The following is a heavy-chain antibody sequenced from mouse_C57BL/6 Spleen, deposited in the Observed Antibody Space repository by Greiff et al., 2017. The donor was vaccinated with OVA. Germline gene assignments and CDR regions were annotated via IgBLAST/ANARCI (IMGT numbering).Heavy chain of an antibody. CDR1: GFTFSSYT. J-gene: IGHJ4*01. Sequence: EVMLVESGGGLVKPGGSLKLSCAASGFTFSSYTMSWVRQTPEKRLEWVATISGGGGNTYYTDSMKGRFTISIDNAKNTLYLQMSSLRSEDTALYYCARGLPYAMDYWGQGTSVTVSS. V-gene: IGHV5-9*01. CDR3: ARGLPYAMDY. CDR2: ISGGGGNT. D-gene: IGHD5-5*01.